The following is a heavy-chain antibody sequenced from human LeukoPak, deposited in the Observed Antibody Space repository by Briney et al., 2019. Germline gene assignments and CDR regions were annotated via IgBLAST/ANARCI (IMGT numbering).Heavy chain of an antibody. CDR3: AKDMPPYSSSWHDQNYFDY. Sequence: ASVKVSCKASGYTFTSNYMNWVRQAPGQGLEWMGIIHPSGGNTNYAQKFQGRVAMTRDTSTSTVYMELSSLRAEDTAVYYCAKDMPPYSSSWHDQNYFDYWGQGTLVTVSS. D-gene: IGHD6-13*01. V-gene: IGHV1-46*01. CDR2: IHPSGGNT. J-gene: IGHJ4*02. CDR1: GYTFTSNY.